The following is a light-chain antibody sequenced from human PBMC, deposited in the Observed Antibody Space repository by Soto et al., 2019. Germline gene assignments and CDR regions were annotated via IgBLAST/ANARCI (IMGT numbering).Light chain of an antibody. V-gene: IGKV4-1*01. Sequence: DIVMTQSPDSLAVSLGERATINCKSSQSVFYSSNNKNYLAWYQQKPGQPPKLLIYWASTRESGVPDRFSGRGSGTDFTLTISSLKAEDVAVYYCQQYYRPWTFGQGTKVEIK. CDR2: WAS. CDR1: QSVFYSSNNKNY. J-gene: IGKJ1*01. CDR3: QQYYRPWT.